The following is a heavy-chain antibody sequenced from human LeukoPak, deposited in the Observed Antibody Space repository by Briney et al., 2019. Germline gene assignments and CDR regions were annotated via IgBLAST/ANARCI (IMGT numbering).Heavy chain of an antibody. CDR2: IYYSGST. CDR1: GGSISSSSYY. Sequence: SETLSLTCTVSGGSISSSSYYWGWIRQPPGKGLEWIGSIYYSGSTYYNPSLKSRVTLSVDTSKNQFSLKLSSVTAADTAVYYCARDGRSAGTTSNIWGQGTMVTVSS. CDR3: ARDGRSAGTTSNI. D-gene: IGHD1-7*01. V-gene: IGHV4-39*07. J-gene: IGHJ3*02.